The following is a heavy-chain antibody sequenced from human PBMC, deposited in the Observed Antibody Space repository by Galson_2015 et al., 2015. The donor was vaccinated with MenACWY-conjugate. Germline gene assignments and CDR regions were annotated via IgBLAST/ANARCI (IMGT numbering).Heavy chain of an antibody. Sequence: PLRLSCAASGFTFGTYGIHWVRQAPAKGLEWVALIWDDGSYKYYADSVKGRFTISRDNSKNTLYLQMNSLRAEDTAVYYCARVFDTWYMDVWGKGTTVTVSS. D-gene: IGHD3-3*01. V-gene: IGHV3-33*08. J-gene: IGHJ6*03. CDR2: IWDDGSYK. CDR3: ARVFDTWYMDV. CDR1: GFTFGTYG.